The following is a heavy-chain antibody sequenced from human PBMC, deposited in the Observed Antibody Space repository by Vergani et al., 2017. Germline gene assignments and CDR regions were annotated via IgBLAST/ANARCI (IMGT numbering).Heavy chain of an antibody. Sequence: QVQLVQSGAEVKKPGASVKVSCKASGYTFTSYYMHWVRQAPGQGLEWMGIINPSGGSTSYAQKFQGRVTMTRDTSTSTVYMELSSLRSDDTAVYYCARSLIYYYDSSGFLHFDYWGQGTLVTVSS. D-gene: IGHD3-22*01. CDR1: GYTFTSYY. CDR3: ARSLIYYYDSSGFLHFDY. CDR2: INPSGGST. J-gene: IGHJ4*02. V-gene: IGHV1-46*01.